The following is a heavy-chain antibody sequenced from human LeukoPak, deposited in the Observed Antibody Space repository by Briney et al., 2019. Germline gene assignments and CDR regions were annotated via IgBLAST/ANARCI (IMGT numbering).Heavy chain of an antibody. CDR2: ISGSGGST. D-gene: IGHD3-22*01. CDR1: GFSFSSFT. Sequence: GGSLRLSCAASGFSFSSFTMNWVRQAPGKGLEWVSAISGSGGSTYYADSVKGRFTISRDNSKNTLYLQMNSLRAEDTAVYYCAKDLSYYYDSSGPFDYWGQGTLVTVSS. J-gene: IGHJ4*02. CDR3: AKDLSYYYDSSGPFDY. V-gene: IGHV3-23*01.